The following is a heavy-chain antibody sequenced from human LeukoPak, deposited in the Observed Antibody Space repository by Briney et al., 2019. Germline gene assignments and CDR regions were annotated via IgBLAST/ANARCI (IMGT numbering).Heavy chain of an antibody. CDR3: AMPGTTDAFDI. J-gene: IGHJ3*02. Sequence: SETLSLTCAVYGGSFSGYYWSWIRQPPGKGLEWIGEINHSGSTNYNPSLKSRVTISVDTSKNQFSLKLSSVTAADTAVYYCAMPGTTDAFDIWGQGTMVTVSS. CDR2: INHSGST. CDR1: GGSFSGYY. V-gene: IGHV4-34*01. D-gene: IGHD1-7*01.